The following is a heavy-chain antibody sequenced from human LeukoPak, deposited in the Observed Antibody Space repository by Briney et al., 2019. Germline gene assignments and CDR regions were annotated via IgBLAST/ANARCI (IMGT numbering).Heavy chain of an antibody. D-gene: IGHD6-19*01. CDR2: INPNSGGT. CDR1: GYTGTGYY. V-gene: IGHV1-2*02. Sequence: ASVKVSCKASGYTGTGYYMHWVRQAPGQGLEWVGWINPNSGGTNYAQKFQGRVTMTRDTSISTAYMELIRLRSDDRAVYYCARDRGSVAEDYWGQGTLVTVSS. CDR3: ARDRGSVAEDY. J-gene: IGHJ4*02.